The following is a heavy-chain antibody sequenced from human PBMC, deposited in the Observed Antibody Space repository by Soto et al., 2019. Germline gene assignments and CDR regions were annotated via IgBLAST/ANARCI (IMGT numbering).Heavy chain of an antibody. V-gene: IGHV3-74*01. CDR1: GLRIKNYW. Sequence: TGGSLRLSCASSGLRIKNYWMHWVRQAPGKGLVWVSRINSDGSTTTYADSVKGRFTISRDNAKNTLFLQMNSLRAEDTAVYYCSTDTQWLPDSWGQGTLVTVSS. CDR2: INSDGSTT. D-gene: IGHD6-19*01. CDR3: STDTQWLPDS. J-gene: IGHJ4*02.